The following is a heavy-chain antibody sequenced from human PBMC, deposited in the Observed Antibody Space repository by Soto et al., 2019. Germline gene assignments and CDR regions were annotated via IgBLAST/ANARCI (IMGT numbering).Heavy chain of an antibody. CDR3: VRDTRSWGHYYFHGLDV. CDR1: GFMFGTYW. J-gene: IGHJ6*02. CDR2: IKHDGNEK. V-gene: IGHV3-7*01. D-gene: IGHD3-16*01. Sequence: EERLAESGGDVAQSGGSLRLSCAATGFMFGTYWMSWVRQAPGKGLEWVANIKHDGNEKYYGDSVRGRFTVSRDNVKDVLELDMRSLRGEDTGVDCCVRDTRSWGHYYFHGLDVWGQGTTGTV.